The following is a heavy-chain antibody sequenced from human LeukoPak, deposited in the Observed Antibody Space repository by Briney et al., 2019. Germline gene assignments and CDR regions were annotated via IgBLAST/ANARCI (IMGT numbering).Heavy chain of an antibody. CDR1: GFSFSSYS. V-gene: IGHV3-48*01. CDR2: ISSSTR. Sequence: PGGSQRLSCAASGFSFSSYSMNWVRQAPGKGLEWVSHISSSTRYYADSVKGRFTLSRDNAKNSLYLQMNSLRAEDTAVYYCARAGFTFSDYFGSFFDYWGQGTLVTVSS. CDR3: ARAGFTFSDYFGSFFDY. J-gene: IGHJ4*02. D-gene: IGHD3-10*01.